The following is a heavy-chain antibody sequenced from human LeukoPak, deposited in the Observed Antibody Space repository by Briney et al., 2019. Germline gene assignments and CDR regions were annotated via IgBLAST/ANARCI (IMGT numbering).Heavy chain of an antibody. CDR2: IYYSGST. Sequence: PSETLSLTCTVSGGSISSYYWSWIRQPPGKGLEWIGYIYYSGSTNYNPSLKSRVTISVDTSKNQFSLKLSSVTAADTAVYYCASLRRYSGSYSLRIGYWGQGTLVTVSS. CDR3: ASLRRYSGSYSLRIGY. V-gene: IGHV4-59*08. D-gene: IGHD1-26*01. CDR1: GGSISSYY. J-gene: IGHJ4*02.